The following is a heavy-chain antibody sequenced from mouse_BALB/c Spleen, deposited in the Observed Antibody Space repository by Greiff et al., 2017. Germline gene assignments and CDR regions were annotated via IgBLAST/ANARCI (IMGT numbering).Heavy chain of an antibody. CDR2: ISSGGSYT. V-gene: IGHV5-6*01. CDR1: GFTFSSYG. Sequence: EVHLVESGGDLVKPGGSLKLSCAASGFTFSSYGMSWVRQTPDKRLEWVATISSGGSYTYYPDSVKGRFTISRDNAKNTLYLQMSSLKSEDTAMYYCARGERSTMITTGYYFDYWGQGTTLTVSS. J-gene: IGHJ2*01. D-gene: IGHD2-4*01. CDR3: ARGERSTMITTGYYFDY.